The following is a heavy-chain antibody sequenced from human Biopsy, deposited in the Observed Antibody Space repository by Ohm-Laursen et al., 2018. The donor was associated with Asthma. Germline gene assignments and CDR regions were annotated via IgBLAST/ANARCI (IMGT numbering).Heavy chain of an antibody. D-gene: IGHD1-26*01. V-gene: IGHV3-9*01. CDR3: AKGEWELLEANFDY. J-gene: IGHJ4*02. CDR1: GFTFDDYA. CDR2: ISWNSGSI. Sequence: SLRLSCTASGFTFDDYAMHWVRQAPGKGLEWVSGISWNSGSIGYADSVKGRLTISRDNAKNSLYLQMNSLRAEDTALYYCAKGEWELLEANFDYWGQGTLVAVSS.